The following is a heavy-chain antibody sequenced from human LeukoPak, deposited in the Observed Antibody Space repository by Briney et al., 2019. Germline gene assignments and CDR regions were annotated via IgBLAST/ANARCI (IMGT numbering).Heavy chain of an antibody. D-gene: IGHD6-13*01. Sequence: GGSLRLSCEASGFTFSGYSMNWVRQAPGKGLEWVSYISSSSSSIHYADSVKGRFTISRDNAKNSLSLQMNSLRDEDTAVYYCARDPPGIAASGSYYWGQGTLVTVSS. V-gene: IGHV3-48*02. CDR1: GFTFSGYS. CDR2: ISSSSSSI. J-gene: IGHJ4*02. CDR3: ARDPPGIAASGSYY.